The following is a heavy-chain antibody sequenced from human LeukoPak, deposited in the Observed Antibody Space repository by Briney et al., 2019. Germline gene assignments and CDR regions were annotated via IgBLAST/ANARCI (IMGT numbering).Heavy chain of an antibody. D-gene: IGHD1-26*01. J-gene: IGHJ5*02. CDR1: GGSIRSSSYY. Sequence: SETLSLTCTVSGGSIRSSSYYWGWIRQPPGMGQEWIGSIYYSGITYYNPFLESRVSISVDTSKNQFSLKLTSVTAADTAVYYCARRGGHTWDVGNWFDPWGQGTLVTVSS. CDR3: ARRGGHTWDVGNWFDP. V-gene: IGHV4-39*01. CDR2: IYYSGIT.